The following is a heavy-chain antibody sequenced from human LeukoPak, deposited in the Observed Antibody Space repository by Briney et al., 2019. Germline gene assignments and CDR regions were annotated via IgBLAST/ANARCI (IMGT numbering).Heavy chain of an antibody. V-gene: IGHV3-66*02. CDR1: GFTVSSNY. CDR3: ARDGTDITGTWVVY. J-gene: IGHJ4*02. CDR2: IYSGGTT. D-gene: IGHD1-20*01. Sequence: GGSLRLSCAASGFTVSSNYQSWVRQAPGKGLEWVSVIYSGGTTYYADSVKGRFTISRDNSKDMLYLQMNSLRAEDTAVYYCARDGTDITGTWVVYWGQGTLVTVSS.